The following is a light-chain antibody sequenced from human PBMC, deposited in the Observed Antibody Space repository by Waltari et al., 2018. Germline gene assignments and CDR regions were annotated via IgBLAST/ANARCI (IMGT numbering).Light chain of an antibody. CDR1: QDINNF. J-gene: IGKJ4*01. V-gene: IGKV1-33*01. CDR3: QQYRYLPPA. Sequence: DIQMTQSPSSLSASVGDRVTLTCQASQDINNFLNWYQQQPRKAPKLLFYDASHLAAGVPSRFTGSGSGTDFTVTISDLQPDDFATYYCQQYRYLPPAFGGGTKVDI. CDR2: DAS.